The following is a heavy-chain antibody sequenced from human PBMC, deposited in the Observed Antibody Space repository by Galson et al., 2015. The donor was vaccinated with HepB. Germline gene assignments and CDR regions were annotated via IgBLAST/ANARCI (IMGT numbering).Heavy chain of an antibody. D-gene: IGHD3-22*01. Sequence: VKVSCKASGGTFSRYAITWVRQAPGQGLEWMGGIIPMFGTANYAQKFKGRITITADESTSTAYMELSSLRSEDTAVYYCARAYDSSGYGASEYWGQGTLVTVSS. V-gene: IGHV1-69*13. J-gene: IGHJ4*02. CDR1: GGTFSRYA. CDR3: ARAYDSSGYGASEY. CDR2: IIPMFGTA.